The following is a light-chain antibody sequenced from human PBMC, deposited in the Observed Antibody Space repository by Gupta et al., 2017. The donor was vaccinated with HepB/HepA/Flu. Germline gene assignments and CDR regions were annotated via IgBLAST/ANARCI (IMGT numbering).Light chain of an antibody. CDR1: SLRSNY. V-gene: IGLV3-19*01. CDR2: GKN. Sequence: SSELPLNPAVSVALVQTVRITCQGDSLRSNYASWYQQKPGPAPVLVIYGKNNRPSGIPDRFSGSSSGNTASLTITGAQAEDEADYYCNSRDSSGNHWVFGGGTKLTVL. J-gene: IGLJ2*01. CDR3: NSRDSSGNHWV.